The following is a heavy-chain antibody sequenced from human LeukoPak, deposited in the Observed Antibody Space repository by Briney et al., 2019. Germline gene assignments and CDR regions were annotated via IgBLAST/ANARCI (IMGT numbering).Heavy chain of an antibody. CDR3: ARPPNWGSRAFDY. J-gene: IGHJ4*02. D-gene: IGHD7-27*01. Sequence: SETLSLTCAVYGGSFRGYYWSWIRQPPGKGLEWIGEINHSGSTNYNPSLKSRVTISVDTSKNQFSLKLSSVTAADTAVYYCARPPNWGSRAFDYWGQGTLVTVSS. CDR2: INHSGST. CDR1: GGSFRGYY. V-gene: IGHV4-34*01.